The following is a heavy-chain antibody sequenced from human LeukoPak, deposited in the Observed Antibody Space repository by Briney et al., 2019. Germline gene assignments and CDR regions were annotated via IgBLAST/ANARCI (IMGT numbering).Heavy chain of an antibody. CDR1: GGTFSSYP. V-gene: IGHV1-69*06. J-gene: IGHJ4*02. D-gene: IGHD4-17*01. Sequence: GASVKVSYKASGGTFSSYPISWVRQAPGQGLEWMGGIILIFDTANYAQKFKGRLTITADKSTSTAYMELSSLRSEDTAVYYCARERHDYGDFDYWGQGTLVTVSS. CDR2: IILIFDTA. CDR3: ARERHDYGDFDY.